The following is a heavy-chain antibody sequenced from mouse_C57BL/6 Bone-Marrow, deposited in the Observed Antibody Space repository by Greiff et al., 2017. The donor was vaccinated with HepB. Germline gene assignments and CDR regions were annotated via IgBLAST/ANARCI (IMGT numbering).Heavy chain of an antibody. CDR3: ARYYGSSYGGFFDY. CDR1: GYAFTNYL. Sequence: QVQLQQSGAELVRPGTSVKVSCKASGYAFTNYLIEWVKQRPGQGLEWIGVINPGSGGTNYNEKFKGKATLTADKSSSTAYMQLSSLTSEDSAVYFCARYYGSSYGGFFDYGGQGTTLTVSS. J-gene: IGHJ2*01. CDR2: INPGSGGT. V-gene: IGHV1-54*01. D-gene: IGHD1-1*01.